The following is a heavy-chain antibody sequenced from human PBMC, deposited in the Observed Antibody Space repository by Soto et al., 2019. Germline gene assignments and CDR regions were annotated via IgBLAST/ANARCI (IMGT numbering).Heavy chain of an antibody. CDR3: DRSMPAESTYDY. V-gene: IGHV4-30-2*01. Sequence: SETLSLTCAFSYGSISSGGYSWTWIRQQPGKGLEWVGYIYHSGSTYYNPSLKSRVTISVDRSKNQFSLKLSSVTAADTAVYYCDRSMPAESTYDYWGQGTLVTV. CDR1: YGSISSGGYS. D-gene: IGHD2-2*01. CDR2: IYHSGST. J-gene: IGHJ4*02.